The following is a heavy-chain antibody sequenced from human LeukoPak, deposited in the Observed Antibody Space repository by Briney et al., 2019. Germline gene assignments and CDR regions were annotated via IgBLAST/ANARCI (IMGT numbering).Heavy chain of an antibody. CDR1: GYTLTELS. D-gene: IGHD2-2*01. CDR3: ATTGYCSSTSCSNWFDP. V-gene: IGHV1-24*01. J-gene: IGHJ5*02. CDR2: FDPEDGET. Sequence: ASVKVSCKVSGYTLTELSMHWVRQAPGKGLEWMGGFDPEDGETIYAQKFQGRVTMTEDTSTDTAYMELSSLRSEDTAVYYCATTGYCSSTSCSNWFDPWGQGTLVAVSS.